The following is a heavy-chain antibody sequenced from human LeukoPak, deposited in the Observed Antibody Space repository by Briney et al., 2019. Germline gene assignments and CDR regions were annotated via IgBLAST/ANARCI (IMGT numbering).Heavy chain of an antibody. D-gene: IGHD3-3*01. CDR2: IYYSGST. CDR1: GGSISSSYYY. V-gene: IGHV4-39*01. Sequence: SETLSLTCTVSGGSISSSYYYWGWIRQPPGKGLEWIGSIYYSGSTYYNPSLKSRVTISVDTSKNQFSLKLRSVTAADTAVYYCARGPRGLLRFLEWLPLDYWGQGTLVTVSS. J-gene: IGHJ4*02. CDR3: ARGPRGLLRFLEWLPLDY.